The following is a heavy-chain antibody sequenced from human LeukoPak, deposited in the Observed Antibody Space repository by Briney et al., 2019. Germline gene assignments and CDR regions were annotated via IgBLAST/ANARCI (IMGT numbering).Heavy chain of an antibody. D-gene: IGHD4-11*01. Sequence: SETLSLTCTVSGGSISSSSYYWGWIRQPPGKGLEWIGNIYYSGSTNYSPSLKSRVTISVDTSKNQFSLNLSSVTAADTAVYYCARAHSNYADWFDPWGQGTLVTVSS. V-gene: IGHV4-39*07. CDR1: GGSISSSSYY. J-gene: IGHJ5*02. CDR3: ARAHSNYADWFDP. CDR2: IYYSGST.